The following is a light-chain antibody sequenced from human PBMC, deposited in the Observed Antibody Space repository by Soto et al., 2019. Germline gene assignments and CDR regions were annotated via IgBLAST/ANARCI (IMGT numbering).Light chain of an antibody. CDR2: EGT. V-gene: IGLV2-23*01. J-gene: IGLJ1*01. CDR3: YSYEGDYTYV. Sequence: QSVLTQPASVSGSPGQSITISCTGASSDVGSYNLVSWYQQHPGKAPKLMIYEGTKRPSGVSDRFSGSKSGNTASLTISGLQAEDEADYYCYSYEGDYTYVFGSGTKVTVL. CDR1: SSDVGSYNL.